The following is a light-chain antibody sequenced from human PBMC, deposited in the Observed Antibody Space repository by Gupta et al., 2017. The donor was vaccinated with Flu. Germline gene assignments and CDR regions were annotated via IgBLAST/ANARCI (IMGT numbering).Light chain of an antibody. CDR2: KEK. CDR3: QVGDSSTM. V-gene: IGLV3-9*01. CDR1: NIGSNN. J-gene: IGLJ3*02. Sequence: SSVLTQPLSVSVALGQTARITCEGDNIGSNNVHWYHQKPGQAPALIIDKEKNRPSGIPERFSGSNSGNTATLTISRAQAGDEADYYCQVGDSSTMFGGGTRLTVL.